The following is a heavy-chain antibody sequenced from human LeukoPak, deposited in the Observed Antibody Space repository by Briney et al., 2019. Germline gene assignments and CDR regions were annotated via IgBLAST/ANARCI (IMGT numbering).Heavy chain of an antibody. CDR2: IKQDGSEK. Sequence: GGSLRLSCAASGLTFSSYWMSWVRQAPGKGLEWVANIKQDGSEKYYVDSVKGRFTISRDNAKNSLYLQMNSLRAEDTAVYYCAHSRNIYAAMVPRGQGTLVTVSS. J-gene: IGHJ5*02. D-gene: IGHD5-18*01. V-gene: IGHV3-7*05. CDR1: GLTFSSYW. CDR3: AHSRNIYAAMVP.